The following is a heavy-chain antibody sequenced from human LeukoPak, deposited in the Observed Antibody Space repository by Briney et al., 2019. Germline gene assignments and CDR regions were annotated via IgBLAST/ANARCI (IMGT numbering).Heavy chain of an antibody. CDR3: ARLGTMVRGVINGLDWLDP. J-gene: IGHJ5*02. CDR2: IYYSGST. Sequence: SETLSLTCTVSGGSISSYYWSWIRQPPGKGLEWIGYIYYSGSTNYNPSLKSRVTISVDTSKNQFSLKLSSVTAADTAVYYCARLGTMVRGVINGLDWLDPWGQGTLVTVSS. CDR1: GGSISSYY. V-gene: IGHV4-59*08. D-gene: IGHD3-10*01.